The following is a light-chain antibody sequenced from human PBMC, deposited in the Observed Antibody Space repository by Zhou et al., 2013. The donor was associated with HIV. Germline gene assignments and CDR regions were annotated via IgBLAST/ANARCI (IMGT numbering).Light chain of an antibody. CDR1: QGISSR. J-gene: IGKJ3*01. Sequence: DIQMTQSPSSVSASVGDRVTITCRASQGISSRLAWYQQKPGKAPKLLIYAASSLLSGVPSRFSGSGSGTDFTLTINSLQPEDVATYFCQNYDSAPITFGPGTRVDIK. CDR2: AAS. V-gene: IGKV1-12*01. CDR3: QNYDSAPIT.